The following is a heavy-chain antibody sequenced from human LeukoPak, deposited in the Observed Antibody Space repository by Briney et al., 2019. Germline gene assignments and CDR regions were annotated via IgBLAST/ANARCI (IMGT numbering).Heavy chain of an antibody. J-gene: IGHJ4*02. CDR1: GGSFSGYY. V-gene: IGHV4-34*01. D-gene: IGHD1-1*01. CDR3: ARGGWNKFDY. Sequence: SETLSLTCAVYGGSFSGYYWSWIRQPPGKGLEWIGEINHSGTTNYNPSLKSRVTISVDTSKNQFSLKLSSVTAADTAVYYCARGGWNKFDYWGQGTLVTVSS. CDR2: INHSGTT.